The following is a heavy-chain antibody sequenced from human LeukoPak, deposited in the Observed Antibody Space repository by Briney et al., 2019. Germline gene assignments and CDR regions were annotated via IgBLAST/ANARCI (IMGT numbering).Heavy chain of an antibody. D-gene: IGHD1-26*01. CDR2: ISYDGSNK. Sequence: PGRSLRLSCAASGFTFSSYGMHWVRQAPGKGLEWVAVISYDGSNKYYADSVKGRFTISRDNSKNALYLQMNSLRAEGTAVYYCAKEGGSYPFDYWGQGTLVTVSS. CDR1: GFTFSSYG. CDR3: AKEGGSYPFDY. V-gene: IGHV3-30*18. J-gene: IGHJ4*02.